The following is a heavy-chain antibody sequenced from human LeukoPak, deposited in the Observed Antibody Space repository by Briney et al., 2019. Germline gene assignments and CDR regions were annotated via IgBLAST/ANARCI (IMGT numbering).Heavy chain of an antibody. CDR3: ARERGNYYYMDV. CDR1: GGSISSSNW. CDR2: IYHSGST. V-gene: IGHV4-4*02. J-gene: IGHJ6*03. D-gene: IGHD1-26*01. Sequence: SETLSLTCTISGGSISSSNWWSWVRQPPGKGLEWIGEIYHSGSTNYNPSLKSRVTISVDTSKNQFSLKLSSVTAADTAVYYCARERGNYYYMDVWAKGTTVTISS.